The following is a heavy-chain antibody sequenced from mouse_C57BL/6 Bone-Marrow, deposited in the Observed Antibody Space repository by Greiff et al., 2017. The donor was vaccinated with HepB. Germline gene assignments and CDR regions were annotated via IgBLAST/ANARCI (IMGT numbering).Heavy chain of an antibody. CDR1: GFNIKDYY. V-gene: IGHV14-4*01. CDR3: TSNPLYYYGSSYWYFDV. Sequence: VQLQQSGAELVRPGASVKLSCTASGFNIKDYYMHWVKQRPEQGLEWIGWIDPENGDTEYASKFQGKATITADTSSNTAYLQLSSLTSEDTAVYYCTSNPLYYYGSSYWYFDVWGTGTTVTVSS. CDR2: IDPENGDT. J-gene: IGHJ1*03. D-gene: IGHD1-1*01.